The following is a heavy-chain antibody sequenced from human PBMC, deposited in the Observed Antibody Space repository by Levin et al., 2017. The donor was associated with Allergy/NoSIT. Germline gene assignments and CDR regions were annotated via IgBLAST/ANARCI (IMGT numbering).Heavy chain of an antibody. CDR1: GFTFSSYS. J-gene: IGHJ4*02. Sequence: SCAASGFTFSSYSMNWVRQAPGKGLEWVSSISSSSSYIYYADSVKGRFTISRDNAKNSLYLQMNSLRAEDTAVYYCAREGDSGYDSTYFDYWGQGTLVTVSS. D-gene: IGHD5-12*01. CDR3: AREGDSGYDSTYFDY. CDR2: ISSSSSYI. V-gene: IGHV3-21*01.